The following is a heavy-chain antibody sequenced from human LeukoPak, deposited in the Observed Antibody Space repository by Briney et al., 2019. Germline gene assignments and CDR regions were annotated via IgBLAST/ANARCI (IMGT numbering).Heavy chain of an antibody. D-gene: IGHD6-19*01. Sequence: GVPLTLPCAASRFPFSNYYSHWVRHVPGEGLEWVSRISGDGTTTTYADSVKGRFTICRVNAKNTLFLQMNSLTGEDTALYFCARVGYCNNSGCFSIFDYWGRGALVTVSS. CDR2: ISGDGTTT. CDR1: RFPFSNYY. J-gene: IGHJ4*02. CDR3: ARVGYCNNSGCFSIFDY. V-gene: IGHV3-74*01.